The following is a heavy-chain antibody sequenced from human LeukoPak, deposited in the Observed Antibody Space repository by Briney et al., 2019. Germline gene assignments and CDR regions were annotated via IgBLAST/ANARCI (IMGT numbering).Heavy chain of an antibody. CDR2: ISDDRSNK. D-gene: IGHD3-3*01. V-gene: IGHV3-30*18. CDR3: AKGLRFLEWLFNAFDI. CDR1: GFTFSSYD. Sequence: QSGGSLRLSCAASGFTFSSYDMHWVRQASGKGLEWVAVISDDRSNKYYADSVKGRFTISRDNSKNTLYLQMNSLRAEDTAVYYCAKGLRFLEWLFNAFDIWGQGTMVTVSS. J-gene: IGHJ3*02.